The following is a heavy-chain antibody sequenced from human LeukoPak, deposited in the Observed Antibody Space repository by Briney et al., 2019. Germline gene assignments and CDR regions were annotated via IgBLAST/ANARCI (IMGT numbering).Heavy chain of an antibody. Sequence: RGSLRLSCAASGFIFSAYGMHWVRQAPGEVLEWVAYIRHDESRTFYADSVKGRFTISRDDSKNTLYLQMHILRAEDTALYYCAKPVIPSSYQETYYMDVWGKGTTVTVS. CDR2: IRHDESRT. CDR1: GFIFSAYG. D-gene: IGHD2-21*01. CDR3: AKPVIPSSYQETYYMDV. V-gene: IGHV3-30*02. J-gene: IGHJ6*03.